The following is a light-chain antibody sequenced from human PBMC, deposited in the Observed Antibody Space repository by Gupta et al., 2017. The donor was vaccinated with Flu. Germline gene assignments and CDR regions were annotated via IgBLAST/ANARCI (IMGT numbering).Light chain of an antibody. CDR3: QQYKNWPWT. CDR1: QSVSSN. V-gene: IGKV3-15*01. Sequence: DIVMTQSPATLSVSPGERATLSCRASQSVSSNLAWYQQKPGQAPRLLIYGASTRATGIPARFSGSGSGTEFTLTISSLKSEDFAVYYCQQYKNWPWTFGQGTKVEIK. CDR2: GAS. J-gene: IGKJ1*01.